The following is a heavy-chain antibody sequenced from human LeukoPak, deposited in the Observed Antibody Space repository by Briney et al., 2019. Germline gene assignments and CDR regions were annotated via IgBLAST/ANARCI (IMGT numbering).Heavy chain of an antibody. CDR1: GFTFTTYW. CDR2: IKQDGSEE. J-gene: IGHJ4*02. D-gene: IGHD5-18*01. V-gene: IGHV3-7*01. Sequence: GGSLRLSCAASGFTFTTYWMMWVRQAPGKGLEWVAKIKQDGSEEYYVDSVRGRFTISRDNAKNSVYLQMNSLRAEDTAVYYCAGRPTGYSSGYIHWGQGTLVTVSS. CDR3: AGRPTGYSSGYIH.